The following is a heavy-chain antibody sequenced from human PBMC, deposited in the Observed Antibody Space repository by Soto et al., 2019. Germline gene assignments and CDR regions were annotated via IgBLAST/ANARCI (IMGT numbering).Heavy chain of an antibody. Sequence: ASVKVSCKASGYTFTSYGITWLRQAPGQGPEWMGWISPSNGHTNYAQNFQGRVTLTTDTSMSTAYMELRSLRFDDTAMYYCAPRAYLRDFNHWGQGTRVTVSS. V-gene: IGHV1-18*01. J-gene: IGHJ4*02. CDR1: GYTFTSYG. CDR2: ISPSNGHT. CDR3: APRAYLRDFNH. D-gene: IGHD1-26*01.